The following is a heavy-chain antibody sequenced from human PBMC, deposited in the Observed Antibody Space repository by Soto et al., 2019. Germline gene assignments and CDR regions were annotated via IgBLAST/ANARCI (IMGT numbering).Heavy chain of an antibody. J-gene: IGHJ4*01. Sequence: ASLKGCCKASGYTFTSYGISWVRRAPGQGLEWMGWISAYNANTNYAQKLQCRVIMTTDTSMSTAYMELRSLRSDDTAEYYCARVCTPTIIVLVITDNWGHVTLITV. D-gene: IGHD3-22*01. CDR2: ISAYNANT. CDR1: GYTFTSYG. CDR3: ARVCTPTIIVLVITDN. V-gene: IGHV1-18*01.